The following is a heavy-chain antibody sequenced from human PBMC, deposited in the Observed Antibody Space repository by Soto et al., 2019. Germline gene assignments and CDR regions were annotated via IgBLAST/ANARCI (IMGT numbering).Heavy chain of an antibody. V-gene: IGHV5-51*01. D-gene: IGHD4-17*01. CDR2: IYPSDSDT. CDR3: ARPANTVADHFDL. CDR1: GYTFTIYW. J-gene: IGHJ4*02. Sequence: GESLKISCEVSGYTFTIYWIGWVRQKPGKGLEWMGIIYPSDSDTRYSPSFQGQVTISADKSLNTAYLQWNSLKASDTAVYYCARPANTVADHFDLWGQGAPVTVSS.